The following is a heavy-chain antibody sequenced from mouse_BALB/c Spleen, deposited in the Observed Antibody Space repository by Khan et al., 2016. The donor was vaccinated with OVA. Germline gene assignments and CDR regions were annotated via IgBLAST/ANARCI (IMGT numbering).Heavy chain of an antibody. J-gene: IGHJ4*01. D-gene: IGHD2-3*01. CDR2: IWSDGST. CDR3: ARWFDGYSSLYAMDY. CDR1: GFLLTSYG. Sequence: QVQLKDSGPGLVAPSQSLSITCTVSGFLLTSYGVHWVRQPPGTGLEWLVVIWSDGSTNYNSVLKSRLSISKDNSKSQVFLKMNSLQTDDTAIYYCARWFDGYSSLYAMDYWGQGTSVTVSS. V-gene: IGHV2-6*02.